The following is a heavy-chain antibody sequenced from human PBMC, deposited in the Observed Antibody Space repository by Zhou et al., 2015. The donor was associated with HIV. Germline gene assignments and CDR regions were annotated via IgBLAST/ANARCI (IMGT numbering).Heavy chain of an antibody. CDR2: IIPIFGTA. J-gene: IGHJ1*01. CDR3: AGYYYGSGSYYNVMLYFQH. V-gene: IGHV1-69*01. Sequence: QVQLVQSGAEVKKPGSSVKVSCKASGGTFSSYAISWVRQAPGQGLEWMGGIIPIFGTANYAQKFQGRVTITADESTSTAYMELSSLRSEDTAVYYCAGYYYGSGSYYNVMLYFQHWGQGTLVTVSS. CDR1: GGTFSSYA. D-gene: IGHD3-10*01.